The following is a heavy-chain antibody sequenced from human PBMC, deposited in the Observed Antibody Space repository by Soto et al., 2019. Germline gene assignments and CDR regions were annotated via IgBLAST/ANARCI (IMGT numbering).Heavy chain of an antibody. Sequence: EVQLLESGGGLVQPGGYLRLSCAASGFTFSSYAMRWVRQAPVKGLEWVSAISGSGGSTYYADSVKGRFTISRDNSKNTLYLQMNSLRAEDTAVCYCARRGSGSYYDYWGQGTVVIVS. CDR3: ARRGSGSYYDY. V-gene: IGHV3-23*01. CDR2: ISGSGGST. D-gene: IGHD1-26*01. J-gene: IGHJ4*02. CDR1: GFTFSSYA.